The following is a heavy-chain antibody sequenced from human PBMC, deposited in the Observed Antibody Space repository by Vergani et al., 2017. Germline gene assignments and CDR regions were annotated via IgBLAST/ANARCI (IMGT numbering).Heavy chain of an antibody. CDR3: AKEVTGYYFYGMDV. Sequence: EVQLVESGGGLVQPGGSLRLSCAASGFTVSSNYMSWVRQAPGKGLEGVSVIYSGGSTYYADSVKGRFTISRDNSKNTLYLQMNSLRAEDTAVYYCAKEVTGYYFYGMDVWGQGTTVTVSS. CDR2: IYSGGST. CDR1: GFTVSSNY. V-gene: IGHV3-66*02. D-gene: IGHD3-3*01. J-gene: IGHJ6*02.